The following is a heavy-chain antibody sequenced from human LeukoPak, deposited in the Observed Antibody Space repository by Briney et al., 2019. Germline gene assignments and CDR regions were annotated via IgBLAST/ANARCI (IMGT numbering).Heavy chain of an antibody. V-gene: IGHV4-31*03. CDR3: ARDIGYYGSGSYSFNWFDP. CDR1: GGSISSGGYY. Sequence: NPSETLSLTCTVSGGSISSGGYYWSWIRQHPGKGLEWIGYIYYSGSTYYNPSLKSRVTISVDTSKNQFSLKLSSVTAADTAVYYCARDIGYYGSGSYSFNWFDPWGQGTLVTVSS. J-gene: IGHJ5*02. D-gene: IGHD3-10*01. CDR2: IYYSGST.